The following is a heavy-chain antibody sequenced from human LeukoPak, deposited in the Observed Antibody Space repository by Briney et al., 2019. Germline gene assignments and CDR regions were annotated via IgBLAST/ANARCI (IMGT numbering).Heavy chain of an antibody. D-gene: IGHD5-18*01. CDR2: ISESDGST. V-gene: IGHV3-23*01. J-gene: IGHJ4*02. CDR3: AKDISQGYTFGSIEEDY. Sequence: PGGSLRLSCAASGSTFSRYAMSWVRQAPGKGLEWLSAISESDGSTYYADSVKGRFTISRDNSKNTLYLQMNSLGADDTAVYFCAKDISQGYTFGSIEEDYWGQGTPVTVSS. CDR1: GSTFSRYA.